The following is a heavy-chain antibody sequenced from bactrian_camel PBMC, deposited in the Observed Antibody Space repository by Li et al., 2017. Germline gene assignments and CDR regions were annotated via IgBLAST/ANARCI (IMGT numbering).Heavy chain of an antibody. V-gene: IGHV3S55*01. CDR2: IDYDGST. D-gene: IGHD1*01. Sequence: VQLVESGGGSVQAGGSLRLSCLVSGHSRGSNCVGWYRLPPGRAPAEREGVAVIDYDGSTAYADSVKGRFSISSDNANNTLYLQMDSLKPEDTATYYCAADLVTDEPSLVEREYYYWGQGTQVTVS. CDR3: AADLVTDEPSLVEREYYY. J-gene: IGHJ4*01. CDR1: GHSRGSNC.